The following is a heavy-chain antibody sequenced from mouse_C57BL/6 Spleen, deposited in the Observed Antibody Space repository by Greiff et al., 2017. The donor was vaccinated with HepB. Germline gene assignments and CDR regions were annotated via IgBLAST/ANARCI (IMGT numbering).Heavy chain of an antibody. J-gene: IGHJ1*03. V-gene: IGHV1-69*01. CDR1: GYTFTSYW. Sequence: QVQLQQPGAELVMPGASVKLSCKASGYTFTSYWMHWVKQRPGQGLEWIGEIDPSDSYNNYNQKFKGKSTLTVDKSSSKAYMQLSSLTSEDSAVYYCARRKVFDVWGTGTTVTVSS. CDR2: IDPSDSYN. CDR3: ARRKVFDV.